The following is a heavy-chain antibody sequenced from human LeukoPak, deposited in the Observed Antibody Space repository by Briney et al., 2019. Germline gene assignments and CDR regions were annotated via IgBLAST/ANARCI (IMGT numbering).Heavy chain of an antibody. D-gene: IGHD3-10*01. J-gene: IGHJ4*02. CDR3: ARVKYYGSGSCYNFDY. CDR1: GGSISSSNW. CDR2: IYHSGST. Sequence: SETLSLTCAVSGGSISSSNWWSWVRQPPGKGLEWIGEIYHSGSTNYNPSLKSRVTISVDKSKNQFSLKLSSVTAADTAVYYCARVKYYGSGSCYNFDYWGQGTPVTVSS. V-gene: IGHV4-4*02.